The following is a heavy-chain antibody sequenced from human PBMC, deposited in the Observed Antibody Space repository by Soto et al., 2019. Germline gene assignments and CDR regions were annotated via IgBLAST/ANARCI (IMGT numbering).Heavy chain of an antibody. Sequence: EVQLLESGGGLVQPGGSLRLSCAASGFTFSSYAMSWVRQAPGKGLEWVSAISGSGGSTYYADSVKGRFTISRDNSKNTLYLQMNSLRAEDTAVYYCAKNIVTGSIYYYYGMDVWSQGTTVTVSS. CDR3: AKNIVTGSIYYYYGMDV. D-gene: IGHD1-20*01. CDR2: ISGSGGST. V-gene: IGHV3-23*01. J-gene: IGHJ6*02. CDR1: GFTFSSYA.